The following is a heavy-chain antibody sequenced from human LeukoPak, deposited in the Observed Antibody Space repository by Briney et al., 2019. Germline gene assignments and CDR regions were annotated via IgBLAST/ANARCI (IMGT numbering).Heavy chain of an antibody. CDR3: ARGGSSSRGLNWFDP. V-gene: IGHV4-59*12. D-gene: IGHD6-13*01. J-gene: IGHJ5*02. CDR2: IYYSGST. CDR1: GGSISSYY. Sequence: SETLSLTCTVSGGSISSYYWSWIRQPPGKGLEWIGNIYYSGSTNYNPSLKSRVTISVDTSKNQFSLKLSSVTAADTAVYYCARGGSSSRGLNWFDPWGQGTLVTVSS.